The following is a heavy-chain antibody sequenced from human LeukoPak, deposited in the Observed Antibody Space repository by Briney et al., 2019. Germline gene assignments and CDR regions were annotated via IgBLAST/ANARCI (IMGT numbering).Heavy chain of an antibody. CDR1: GFTVSSNY. V-gene: IGHV3-53*01. Sequence: GGSLRLSCAASGFTVSSNYMSWVRQAPGKGLEWVSVIYSGGSTYYADSVKGRLTISRDNSKNTLYLQMNSLRAEDTAVYYCASDSSGYYAGYGMDVWGQGTTVTVSS. CDR2: IYSGGST. J-gene: IGHJ6*02. D-gene: IGHD3-22*01. CDR3: ASDSSGYYAGYGMDV.